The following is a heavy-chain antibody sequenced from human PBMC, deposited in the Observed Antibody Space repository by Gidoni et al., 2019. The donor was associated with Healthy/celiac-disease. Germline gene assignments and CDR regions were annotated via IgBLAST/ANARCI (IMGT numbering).Heavy chain of an antibody. Sequence: QVQLVESGGGVVQPGRSLRLSCAASGFTFSSYAMHWVRQAPGKGLEWVAFISYDGSNKYYADSVKGRFTISRDNSKNTLYLQMNSLRAEDTAVYYCARDLGPYDFWSGYYDYWGQGTLVTVSS. J-gene: IGHJ4*02. CDR2: ISYDGSNK. D-gene: IGHD3-3*01. CDR1: GFTFSSYA. CDR3: ARDLGPYDFWSGYYDY. V-gene: IGHV3-30*01.